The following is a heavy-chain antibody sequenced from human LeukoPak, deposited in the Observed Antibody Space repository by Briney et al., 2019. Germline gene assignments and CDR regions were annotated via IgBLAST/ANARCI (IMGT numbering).Heavy chain of an antibody. D-gene: IGHD3-3*01. CDR3: ARVCNVLRFLEWSARSHHAFDI. J-gene: IGHJ3*02. V-gene: IGHV4-39*06. Sequence: PSETLSLTCTVSGGSISSSSYYWGWIRQPPGKGLEWIGIIYYSGSTYYNPSLKSRVTISVDTSKNQFPLKLSSVTAADTAVYYCARVCNVLRFLEWSARSHHAFDIWGQGTMVTVSS. CDR1: GGSISSSSYY. CDR2: IYYSGST.